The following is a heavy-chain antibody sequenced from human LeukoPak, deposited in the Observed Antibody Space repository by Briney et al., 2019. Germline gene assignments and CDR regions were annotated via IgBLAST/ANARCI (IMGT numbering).Heavy chain of an antibody. V-gene: IGHV3-48*03. J-gene: IGHJ3*02. CDR3: ARGASAFDI. CDR1: GFIFSNYE. CDR2: ISSSGSTI. Sequence: PGGSLRLSCAASGFIFSNYEMNWVRQAPGKGLEWVSYISSSGSTIYYADSVKGRFTLSRDNAKNSLYLQMNSLRAEDMAVYYCARGASAFDIWGQGTMVTVSS.